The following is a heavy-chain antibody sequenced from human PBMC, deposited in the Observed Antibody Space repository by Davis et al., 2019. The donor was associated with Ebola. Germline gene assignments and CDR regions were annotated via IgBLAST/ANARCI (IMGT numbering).Heavy chain of an antibody. CDR1: GYTFTSYY. D-gene: IGHD2-15*01. J-gene: IGHJ4*02. Sequence: SVKVSCKASGYTFTSYYMHWVRQAPGQGLEWMGGISPLFGAANYAQKFQGRVTITADESTGTGYMELSSLRSEDTAVYYCATRRDCNGGSCAHEWPSYFDYWGQGTLVTVSS. CDR3: ATRRDCNGGSCAHEWPSYFDY. CDR2: ISPLFGAA. V-gene: IGHV1-69*13.